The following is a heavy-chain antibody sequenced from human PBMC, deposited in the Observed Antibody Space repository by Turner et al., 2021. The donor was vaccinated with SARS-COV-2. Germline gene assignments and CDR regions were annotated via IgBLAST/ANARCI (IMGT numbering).Heavy chain of an antibody. Sequence: QLHLQESGPGLVKPSETLSLTCTVPGGSISSSTYYWGWFRQPTGKGLEWIGNIYYSGSTYYNPSLKSRVTISVDTSKNQFSLKLSSVTAADTAVYYCARLMDTAMDYYGMDVWGQGTTVTVSS. J-gene: IGHJ6*02. CDR3: ARLMDTAMDYYGMDV. CDR1: GGSISSSTYY. D-gene: IGHD5-18*01. V-gene: IGHV4-39*01. CDR2: IYYSGST.